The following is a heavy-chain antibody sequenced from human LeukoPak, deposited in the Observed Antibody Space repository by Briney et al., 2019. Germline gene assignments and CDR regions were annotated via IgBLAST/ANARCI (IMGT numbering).Heavy chain of an antibody. CDR1: GGSISSSY. Sequence: SETLSLTCTVSGGSISSSYWSWIRQPPGKALEWIGYIYYSGSTNYNPSLKSRVTISVDASRNQFSLRLSSVTAADTAVYYCARWRSGFDSWGQGTLVTVSS. J-gene: IGHJ4*02. V-gene: IGHV4-59*01. CDR2: IYYSGST. CDR3: ARWRSGFDS.